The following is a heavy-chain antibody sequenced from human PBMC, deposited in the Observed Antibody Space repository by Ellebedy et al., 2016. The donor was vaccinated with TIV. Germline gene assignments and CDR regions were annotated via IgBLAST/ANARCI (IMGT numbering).Heavy chain of an antibody. V-gene: IGHV3-11*01. CDR1: GFTFSDYY. CDR2: ISSSGTTI. J-gene: IGHJ5*02. Sequence: GESLKISCAASGFTFSDYYMSWIRQAPGKGLEWISDISSSGTTIYYADSVKGRFTISRDNAKNSLYLHMNSLRAEDTAVYYCARDARFIDHQHNWFDPWGQGTLVTVSS. CDR3: ARDARFIDHQHNWFDP. D-gene: IGHD1-26*01.